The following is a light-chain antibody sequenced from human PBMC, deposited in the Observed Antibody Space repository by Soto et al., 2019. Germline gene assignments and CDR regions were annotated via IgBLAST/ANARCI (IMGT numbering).Light chain of an antibody. CDR3: SSYTNSDSLDMF. J-gene: IGLJ2*01. Sequence: QSALTQPASVSGSPGQSITISCTGTSSDVGFYDYVSWYQQHPGDAPKLLIYEVTNRPSEVSVRFSGSKSGNTASLTISGVQTEDEAIYYCSSYTNSDSLDMFFGGGTKLTVL. CDR1: SSDVGFYDY. V-gene: IGLV2-14*01. CDR2: EVT.